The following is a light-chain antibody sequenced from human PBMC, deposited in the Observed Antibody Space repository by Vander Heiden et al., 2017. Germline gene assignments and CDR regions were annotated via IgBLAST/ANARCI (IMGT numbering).Light chain of an antibody. CDR1: SSDVGGYNY. J-gene: IGLJ2*01. CDR3: SSYTSSSVV. Sequence: QSALTQPASVSRSPGPSITISCTGTSSDVGGYNYVSWYQQHPGKAPKIMIYDVSNRPSGVSNRFSGSKSGNTASLTISGLQAEDEADYYCSSYTSSSVVFGGGTKLTVL. V-gene: IGLV2-14*01. CDR2: DVS.